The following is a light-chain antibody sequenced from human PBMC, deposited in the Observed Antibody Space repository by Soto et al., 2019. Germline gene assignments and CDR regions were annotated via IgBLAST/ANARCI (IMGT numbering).Light chain of an antibody. J-gene: IGKJ1*01. CDR1: QSVRSN. Sequence: EIVMTQSPATLSVSPGERATLSCRASQSVRSNLAWYQHKPGQAPRLLIYVASSRPAGVPARFSGSGSGTEFILTIISLQSEDFAVYYCQQYNNWPETFGQGTKVDIK. V-gene: IGKV3-15*01. CDR3: QQYNNWPET. CDR2: VAS.